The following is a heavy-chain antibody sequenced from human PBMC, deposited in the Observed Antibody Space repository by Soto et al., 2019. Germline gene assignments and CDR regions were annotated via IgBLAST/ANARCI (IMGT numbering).Heavy chain of an antibody. CDR2: IQSGGPT. J-gene: IGHJ4*02. Sequence: PGGSLRLSCAASGFTVSSKYMSWVRQAPGKGLEWVSLIQSGGPTYYADSVKGRFTISRDNSKNTLYLQMNSLRAEDTAVYYCAKSTTVTTFDYWGQGTLVTVSS. CDR1: GFTVSSKY. D-gene: IGHD4-17*01. CDR3: AKSTTVTTFDY. V-gene: IGHV3-66*01.